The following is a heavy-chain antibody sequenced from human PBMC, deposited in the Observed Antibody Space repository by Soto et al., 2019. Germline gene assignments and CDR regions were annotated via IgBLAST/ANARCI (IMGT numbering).Heavy chain of an antibody. D-gene: IGHD3-22*01. V-gene: IGHV4-39*01. CDR1: GGSISSSSYY. J-gene: IGHJ6*02. Sequence: SETLSLTCTVSGGSISSSSYYWGWIRQPPGKGLEWIGSIYYSGSTYYNPSLKSRVTISVDTSKNQFSLKLSSVTAADTAVYYCARRFAYYDSSGYKDYYGMDVWGQGTTVTVS. CDR3: ARRFAYYDSSGYKDYYGMDV. CDR2: IYYSGST.